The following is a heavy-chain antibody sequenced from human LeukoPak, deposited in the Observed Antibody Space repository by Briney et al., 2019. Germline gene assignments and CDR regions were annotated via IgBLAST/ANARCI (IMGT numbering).Heavy chain of an antibody. D-gene: IGHD3-9*01. Sequence: PGGSLILSCAASGFTLRLYSMNWVRQAPGKGLEWLSYIRSSDGAIAYADSVKGRFTISRDDAKNSLYLQMNSLRDEDTAVYYCARDRDWAFDYWGQGTLITVSS. CDR2: IRSSDGAI. V-gene: IGHV3-48*02. CDR1: GFTLRLYS. J-gene: IGHJ4*02. CDR3: ARDRDWAFDY.